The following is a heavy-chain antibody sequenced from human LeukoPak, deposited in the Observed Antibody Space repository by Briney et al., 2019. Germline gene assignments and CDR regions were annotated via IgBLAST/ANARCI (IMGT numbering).Heavy chain of an antibody. V-gene: IGHV5-51*01. Sequence: GESLKISCKGSGYSFANYWIGWVRQMPGKGLEWMGIIYPGDSDTRYSPSFQGQVTISADKSISTAYLQWSSLKASDTAMYYCAIDYYDSSGPDAFDIWGQGTMVTVSS. CDR1: GYSFANYW. J-gene: IGHJ3*02. CDR2: IYPGDSDT. D-gene: IGHD3-22*01. CDR3: AIDYYDSSGPDAFDI.